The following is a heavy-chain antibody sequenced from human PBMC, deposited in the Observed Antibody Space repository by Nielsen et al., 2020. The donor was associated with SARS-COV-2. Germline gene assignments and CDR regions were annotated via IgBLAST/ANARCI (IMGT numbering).Heavy chain of an antibody. J-gene: IGHJ4*02. D-gene: IGHD6-19*01. Sequence: SETLSLTCAVSGASISSSTNWWTWVRQSPGKGLEWIGEVYPSGTPTYNPSLKSRINTSVDQSRNQFSLKLSSVTAADTAVYYCARRIAVADYWGQGIRVTVSS. CDR3: ARRIAVADY. V-gene: IGHV4-4*02. CDR2: VYPSGTP. CDR1: GASISSSTNW.